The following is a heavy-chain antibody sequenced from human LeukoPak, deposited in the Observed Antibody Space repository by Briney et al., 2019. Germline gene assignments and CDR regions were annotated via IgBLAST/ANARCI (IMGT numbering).Heavy chain of an antibody. D-gene: IGHD6-19*01. CDR3: ARDGSSGWYAGEAFDI. V-gene: IGHV4-34*01. J-gene: IGHJ3*02. CDR1: GGSFSGYY. Sequence: SETLSLTCAVYGGSFSGYYWSWIRQPPGKGLEWIGEINHSGSTNYNPSLKRRVTISVDTSKNQFSLKLSSVTAADTAVYYCARDGSSGWYAGEAFDIWGQGTMVTVSS. CDR2: INHSGST.